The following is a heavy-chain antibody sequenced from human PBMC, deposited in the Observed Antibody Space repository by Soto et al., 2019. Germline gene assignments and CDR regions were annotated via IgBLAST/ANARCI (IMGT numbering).Heavy chain of an antibody. CDR2: ISAGGRSI. CDR3: PRSTPGNPFDI. V-gene: IGHV3-21*01. Sequence: EVQLVESGGGLVEPGGSLRLSCAASGFTFNSYTMNWVRQPPGKGLEWVSSISAGGRSIYYTDSLKGRSTVSRDNPKNSLYLQMNSLRVDVTAIYYCPRSTPGNPFDIWGQGTMVTVSS. CDR1: GFTFNSYT. D-gene: IGHD3-10*01. J-gene: IGHJ3*02.